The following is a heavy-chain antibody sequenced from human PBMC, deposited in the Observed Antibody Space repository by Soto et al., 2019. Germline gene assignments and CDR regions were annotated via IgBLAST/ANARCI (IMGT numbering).Heavy chain of an antibody. Sequence: ASVKVSCKASGGTFSSYAISWVRQAPGQGLEWMGGIIPIFGTANYAQKFQGRVTITADESTSTAYMELSSLRSEDTAVYYCAGSLLAAAVWFDPWGQGTLVTVSS. J-gene: IGHJ5*02. CDR3: AGSLLAAAVWFDP. CDR1: GGTFSSYA. D-gene: IGHD6-13*01. V-gene: IGHV1-69*13. CDR2: IIPIFGTA.